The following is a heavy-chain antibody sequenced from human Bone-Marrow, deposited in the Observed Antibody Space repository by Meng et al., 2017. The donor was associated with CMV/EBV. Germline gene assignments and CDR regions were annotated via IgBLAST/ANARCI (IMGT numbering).Heavy chain of an antibody. CDR1: GGTFSSYT. V-gene: IGHV1-8*02. CDR2: MNPNSGNT. J-gene: IGHJ5*02. D-gene: IGHD2-15*01. Sequence: ASVKVSCKASGGTFSSYTISWVRQATGQGLEWMGWMNPNSGNTGYAQKFQGRVTMTRNTSISTAYMELSSLRSEDTAVYYCARGTGHCSGGSCYSGFDPWGQGTLVTVSS. CDR3: ARGTGHCSGGSCYSGFDP.